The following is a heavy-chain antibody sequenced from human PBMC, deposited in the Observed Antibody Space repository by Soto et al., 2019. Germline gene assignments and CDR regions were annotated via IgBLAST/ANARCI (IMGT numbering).Heavy chain of an antibody. Sequence: QVQLVQSGAEVKKPGASVKVSCKASGYTFTDYYMHCVRQSPGQGLEWMGWINPNSGGTNYAQKFQGRVTMTRDTSINTAHMELNRLRSDATAVYYCARDQSPSSGWPGMDVWGQGTTVTVAS. J-gene: IGHJ6*02. CDR2: INPNSGGT. D-gene: IGHD6-19*01. V-gene: IGHV1-2*02. CDR3: ARDQSPSSGWPGMDV. CDR1: GYTFTDYY.